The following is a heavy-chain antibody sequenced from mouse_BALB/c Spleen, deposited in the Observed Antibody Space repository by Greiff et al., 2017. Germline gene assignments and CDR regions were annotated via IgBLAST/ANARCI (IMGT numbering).Heavy chain of an antibody. V-gene: IGHV1-4*01. CDR3: ARHYYGSFAY. Sequence: QVHVKQSGAELARPGASVKMSCKASGYTFTSYTMHWVKQRPGQGLEWIGYINPSSGYTNYNQKFKDKATLTADKSSSTAYMQLSSLTSEDSAVYYCARHYYGSFAYWGQGTLVTVSA. CDR2: INPSSGYT. J-gene: IGHJ3*01. D-gene: IGHD1-2*01. CDR1: GYTFTSYT.